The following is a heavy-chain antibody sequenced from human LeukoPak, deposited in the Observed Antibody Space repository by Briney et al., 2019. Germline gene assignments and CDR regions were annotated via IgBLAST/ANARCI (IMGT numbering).Heavy chain of an antibody. D-gene: IGHD3-16*01. Sequence: PSETLSLTCTVSGGSISSYYWSWIRQPSGKGLEWIGYIYTSGSTNYNPSLKSRVTISVDTSKNQFSLKLSSVTAADTAVYYCARHYDGSPSLDYWGQGTLVTVSS. CDR2: IYTSGST. CDR3: ARHYDGSPSLDY. V-gene: IGHV4-4*09. CDR1: GGSISSYY. J-gene: IGHJ4*02.